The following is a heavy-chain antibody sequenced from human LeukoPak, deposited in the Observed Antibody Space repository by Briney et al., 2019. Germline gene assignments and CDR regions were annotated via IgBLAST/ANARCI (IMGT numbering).Heavy chain of an antibody. Sequence: SVKVSCKASGFTFTSSAMQWVRQARGQRLEWIGWIVVGSGNTNYAQKFQERVTITRDMSTSTAYMGLSSLRSEDTAVYYCAAAARSYRYTVDYWGQGTLVTVSS. J-gene: IGHJ4*02. D-gene: IGHD3-16*02. CDR3: AAAARSYRYTVDY. CDR1: GFTFTSSA. V-gene: IGHV1-58*02. CDR2: IVVGSGNT.